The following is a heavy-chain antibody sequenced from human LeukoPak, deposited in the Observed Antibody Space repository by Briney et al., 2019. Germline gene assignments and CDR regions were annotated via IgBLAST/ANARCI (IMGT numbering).Heavy chain of an antibody. CDR2: IYQSGIT. Sequence: SGTLSLTCGVSGDSISRGNYWSWVRQFPGKGLEWIGDIYQSGITNYNPSLKSRVTMSLDKSKNEFSLSLHSVTAADTAVYFCARDPRPRGGWFYFDYWGQGILVTVSS. CDR1: GDSISRGNY. V-gene: IGHV4-4*02. J-gene: IGHJ4*02. D-gene: IGHD6-19*01. CDR3: ARDPRPRGGWFYFDY.